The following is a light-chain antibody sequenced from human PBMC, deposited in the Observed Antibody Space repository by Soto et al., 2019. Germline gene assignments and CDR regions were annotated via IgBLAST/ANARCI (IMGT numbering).Light chain of an antibody. CDR3: AAWDDSLNAVV. V-gene: IGLV1-44*01. Sequence: VLTQPPSASGTPGQRVTLSCSGSSSNIGRNTVNWYQQLPGTAPKVLIYSNNQRPSGVPDRLSGSKSGTSASLAISGLQSEDEADYYCAAWDDSLNAVVFGGGTKLTVL. CDR2: SNN. CDR1: SSNIGRNT. J-gene: IGLJ2*01.